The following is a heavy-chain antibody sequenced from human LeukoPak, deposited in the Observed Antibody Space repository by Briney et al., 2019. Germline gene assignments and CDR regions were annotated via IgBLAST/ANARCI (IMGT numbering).Heavy chain of an antibody. J-gene: IGHJ4*02. Sequence: PGGSLRLSCAASGFTVSSSYMSWVRQAPRKGLEYVSVIYSGSNTYYAGSVKGRFTISRDNSKNTVYLQMNSLGAEDTAVYYCARLIAATGRLYFDYWGQGTLVTVSS. V-gene: IGHV3-53*01. D-gene: IGHD6-13*01. CDR1: GFTVSSSY. CDR3: ARLIAATGRLYFDY. CDR2: IYSGSNT.